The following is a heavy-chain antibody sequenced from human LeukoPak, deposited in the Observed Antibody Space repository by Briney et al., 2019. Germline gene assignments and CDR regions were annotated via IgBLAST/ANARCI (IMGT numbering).Heavy chain of an antibody. V-gene: IGHV4-34*01. CDR2: INHSGNT. D-gene: IGHD3-10*01. CDR1: GGSFSDYY. CDR3: ARVGGPMVRGVFDS. Sequence: SETLSLTCAVYGGSFSDYYWSWIRQPPGKWLEWTGEINHSGNTNYNPSLKSRVTILVDTSKNQFSLKLNSVTAADTAVYYCARVGGPMVRGVFDSWGQGTLLTVSS. J-gene: IGHJ4*02.